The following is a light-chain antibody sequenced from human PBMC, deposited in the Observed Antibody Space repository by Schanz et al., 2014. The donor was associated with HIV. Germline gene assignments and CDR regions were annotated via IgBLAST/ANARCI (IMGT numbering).Light chain of an antibody. CDR1: SSDIGGSNY. CDR3: TSYAGSNNVV. CDR2: EVT. J-gene: IGLJ2*01. V-gene: IGLV2-8*01. Sequence: QSVLTQPPSASGSPGQSVTISCTGTSSDIGGSNYVSWYQQYPGKAPRVMIYEVTRRPSGVPDRFSGSKSGNTASLTVSGLQAEDEADYYCTSYAGSNNVVFGGGTKLTVL.